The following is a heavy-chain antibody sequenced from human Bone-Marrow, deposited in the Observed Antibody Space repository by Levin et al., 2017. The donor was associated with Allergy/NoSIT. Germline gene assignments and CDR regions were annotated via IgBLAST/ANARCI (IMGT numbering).Heavy chain of an antibody. CDR2: ISTFSGDR. D-gene: IGHD2-8*01. CDR3: ARDSAPYCSSSGCYRAKWFDP. CDR1: AYNFATYG. Sequence: GESLKISCKASAYNFATYGINWVRQAPGQGLEWMGWISTFSGDRKYAQKFQNRLSMTTDTSTSTAYMEITSLRYDDTAVYYCARDSAPYCSSSGCYRAKWFDPWGQGTLVTVSS. V-gene: IGHV1-18*01. J-gene: IGHJ5*02.